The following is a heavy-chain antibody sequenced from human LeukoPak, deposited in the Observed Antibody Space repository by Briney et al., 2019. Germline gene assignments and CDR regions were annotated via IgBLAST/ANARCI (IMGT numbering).Heavy chain of an antibody. J-gene: IGHJ4*02. CDR3: ASQIAVAGTGYFDY. V-gene: IGHV3-23*01. CDR1: GFTFSSYA. Sequence: PGGSLRPSCAASGFTFSSYAMSWVRQAPGKGLEWVSAISGSGGSTYYADSVKGRFTISRDNSKNTLYLQMNSLRAEDTAVYYCASQIAVAGTGYFDYWGQGTLVTVSS. CDR2: ISGSGGST. D-gene: IGHD6-19*01.